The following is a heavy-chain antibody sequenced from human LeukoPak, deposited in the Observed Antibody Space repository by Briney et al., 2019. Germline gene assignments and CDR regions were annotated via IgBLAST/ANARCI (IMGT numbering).Heavy chain of an antibody. CDR3: ASPGVSTVTTSGGMDV. V-gene: IGHV4-30-2*01. Sequence: SQTLSLTCAVSGGSISSGGYSWSWIRQPPGKGLEWIGYIYHSGSTYYNPSLKSRVTISVDRSKNQFSLKLSSVTAADTAVYYCASPGVSTVTTSGGMDVWGQGTTVTVSS. CDR2: IYHSGST. J-gene: IGHJ6*02. CDR1: GGSISSGGYS. D-gene: IGHD4-17*01.